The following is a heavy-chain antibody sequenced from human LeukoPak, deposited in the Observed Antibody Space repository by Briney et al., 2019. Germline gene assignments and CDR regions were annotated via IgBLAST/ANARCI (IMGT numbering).Heavy chain of an antibody. J-gene: IGHJ5*02. CDR2: INHSGST. CDR3: ARGGGVKYYYDSSGYYFS. CDR1: GGSFSGYY. Sequence: SETLSLTCAVNGGSFSGYYWSWIRQPPGKGLEWIGEINHSGSTNYNPSLKSRVTISVDTSKNQFSLKLSSVTAADTAVYYCARGGGVKYYYDSSGYYFSWGQGTLVTVSS. D-gene: IGHD3-22*01. V-gene: IGHV4-34*01.